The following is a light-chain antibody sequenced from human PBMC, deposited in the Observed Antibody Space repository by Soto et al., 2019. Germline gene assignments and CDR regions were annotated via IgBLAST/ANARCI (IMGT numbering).Light chain of an antibody. Sequence: QSVLTQPAAVSASPGQSITISCTGTSSDVGSHNLVSWYQQSPGKAPKLIIYEATKRPSGVSNRFSGSKSGKTASLTISGLQAEDEADYHCCSYAGSGTGVFGGGTKLTVL. CDR2: EAT. V-gene: IGLV2-23*01. CDR3: CSYAGSGTGV. CDR1: SSDVGSHNL. J-gene: IGLJ3*02.